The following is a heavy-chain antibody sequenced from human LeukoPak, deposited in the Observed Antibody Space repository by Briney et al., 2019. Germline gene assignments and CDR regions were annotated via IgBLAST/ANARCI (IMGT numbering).Heavy chain of an antibody. CDR1: GGSISSGSYS. CDR3: ARVEDYLDY. D-gene: IGHD1-1*01. V-gene: IGHV4-30-2*01. CDR2: IYHSGST. J-gene: IGHJ4*02. Sequence: SETLSLTCAVSGGSISSGSYSWSWIRQPPGKGLEWIGYIYHSGSTYYNPSLKSRVTIFVDRSKNQFSLKLSSVTAADTAVYYCARVEDYLDYWGQGTLVTVSS.